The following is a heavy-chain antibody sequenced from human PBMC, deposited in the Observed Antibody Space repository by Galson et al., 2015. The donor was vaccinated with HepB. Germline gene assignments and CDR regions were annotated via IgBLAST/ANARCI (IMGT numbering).Heavy chain of an antibody. Sequence: SLRLSCAASGFTFSSYAMTWVRQAPGKGLEWVSIISGSGGSTYYADSVKGRFTISRDNSKNTLFLQMNSLRAEDTAIYYCAKKCSGLEWSFDYWGQGTLVTVSS. J-gene: IGHJ4*02. CDR1: GFTFSSYA. D-gene: IGHD3-3*01. CDR3: AKKCSGLEWSFDY. CDR2: ISGSGGST. V-gene: IGHV3-23*01.